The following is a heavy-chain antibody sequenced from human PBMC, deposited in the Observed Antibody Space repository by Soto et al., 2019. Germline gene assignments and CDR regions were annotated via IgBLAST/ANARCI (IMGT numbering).Heavy chain of an antibody. Sequence: GASVKVSCKASGGTFSSYAISWVRQAPGQGLEWMGGIIPIFGTANYAQKFQGRVTITADESTSTAYMELSSLRSEDTAVYYCARDNLFWSVQAQSRSSSSDYWGQGTLVTVSS. J-gene: IGHJ4*02. CDR3: ARDNLFWSVQAQSRSSSSDY. CDR1: GGTFSSYA. D-gene: IGHD6-6*01. CDR2: IIPIFGTA. V-gene: IGHV1-69*13.